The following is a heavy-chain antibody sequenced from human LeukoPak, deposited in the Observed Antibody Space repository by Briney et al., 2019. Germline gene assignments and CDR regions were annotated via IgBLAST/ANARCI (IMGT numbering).Heavy chain of an antibody. CDR3: ARATNNYDFWSGYQFDP. CDR2: INHSGST. D-gene: IGHD3-3*01. Sequence: SETLSLTCAVYGGSFSGYYWSWIRQPPGKGLEWIGEINHSGSTNYNPSLKSRVTISVDTSKNQFSLKLSSVTAAATAVYYCARATNNYDFWSGYQFDPWGQGTLVTVSS. J-gene: IGHJ5*02. CDR1: GGSFSGYY. V-gene: IGHV4-34*01.